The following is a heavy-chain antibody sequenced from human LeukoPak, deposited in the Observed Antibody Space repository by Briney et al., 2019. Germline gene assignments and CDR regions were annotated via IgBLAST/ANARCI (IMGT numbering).Heavy chain of an antibody. J-gene: IGHJ6*03. CDR2: IDHSGNT. CDR3: ARLNTMVRGVIIKGYYYYMDV. V-gene: IGHV4-34*01. Sequence: PSETLSLTCAVYGGSFSGYYWTWIRQPPGKGLEWIGEIDHSGNTNYNPSLKSRVTISVDTSKNQFSLKLRSVTAADTAVYYCARLNTMVRGVIIKGYYYYMDVWGKGTTVTISS. D-gene: IGHD3-10*01. CDR1: GGSFSGYY.